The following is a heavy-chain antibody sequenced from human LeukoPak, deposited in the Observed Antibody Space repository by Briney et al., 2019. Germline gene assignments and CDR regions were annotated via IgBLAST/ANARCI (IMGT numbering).Heavy chain of an antibody. CDR1: GFTFTNAW. D-gene: IGHD3-9*01. Sequence: GGSLRLSCAASGFTFTNAWMHWVRQAPGRGLEWVGRIKTKSEGGTIDYAAPVRGRFTISRDDSENTLYRQLSSLKTEDTALYYCSTDQGGDILTGCWGQGTLVTVSS. CDR3: STDQGGDILTGC. J-gene: IGHJ4*02. CDR2: IKTKSEGGTI. V-gene: IGHV3-15*01.